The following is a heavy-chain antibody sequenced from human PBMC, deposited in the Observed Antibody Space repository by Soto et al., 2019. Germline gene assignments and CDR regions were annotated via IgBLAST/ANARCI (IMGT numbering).Heavy chain of an antibody. J-gene: IGHJ5*02. D-gene: IGHD2-21*02. Sequence: ASVKVSCKASGGSFSSYVISWVRQAPVQVLEWMGGIIPMFGTANYEQRFQGRLTINADERTNTAYMELSILRSEDSAVYYCATSSRKHCRGDTCFENWFDPWGQGTRVTVS. CDR3: ATSSRKHCRGDTCFENWFDP. CDR1: GGSFSSYV. V-gene: IGHV1-69*13. CDR2: IIPMFGTA.